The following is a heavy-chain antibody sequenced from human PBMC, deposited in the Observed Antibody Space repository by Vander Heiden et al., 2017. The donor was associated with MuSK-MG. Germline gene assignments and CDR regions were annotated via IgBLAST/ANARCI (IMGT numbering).Heavy chain of an antibody. CDR2: INHSGST. CDR1: GGSFSGYY. CDR3: ARGTASSGWSQYFDY. V-gene: IGHV4-34*01. Sequence: QVQLPQWGAGLLKPSETLSLTCAVYGGSFSGYYWSWIRQPPGKGLEWIGEINHSGSTNYNPSLKSRVTISVDTSKNQFSLKLSSVTAADTAVYYCARGTASSGWSQYFDYWGQGTLVTVSS. J-gene: IGHJ4*02. D-gene: IGHD6-19*01.